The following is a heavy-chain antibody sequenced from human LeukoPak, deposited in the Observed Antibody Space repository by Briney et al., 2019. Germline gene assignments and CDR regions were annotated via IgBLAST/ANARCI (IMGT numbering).Heavy chain of an antibody. CDR2: ISSSGSTI. CDR1: GFTFSDYY. V-gene: IGHV3-11*04. Sequence: PGGSLILSCAASGFTFSDYYMGWIRQAPGKGLEWVSYISSSGSTIYYADSVKGRFTISRDNAKNSLYLQMNSLRAEDTAVYYCARKNYYDSSVAFDIWGQGTMVTVSS. J-gene: IGHJ3*02. D-gene: IGHD3-22*01. CDR3: ARKNYYDSSVAFDI.